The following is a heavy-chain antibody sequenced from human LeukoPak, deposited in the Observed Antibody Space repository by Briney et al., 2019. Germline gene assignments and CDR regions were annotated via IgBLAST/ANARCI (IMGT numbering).Heavy chain of an antibody. CDR3: AKEGRYSSGWWYYFDY. J-gene: IGHJ4*02. V-gene: IGHV3-23*01. CDR1: GFTFSSYA. Sequence: PGGSLRLSCAAPGFTFSSYAMSWVRQAPGKGLEWVSAISGSGGSTYYADSVKGRFTISRDNSKNTLYLQMNSLRAEDTAVYYCAKEGRYSSGWWYYFDYWGQGTLVTVSS. CDR2: ISGSGGST. D-gene: IGHD6-19*01.